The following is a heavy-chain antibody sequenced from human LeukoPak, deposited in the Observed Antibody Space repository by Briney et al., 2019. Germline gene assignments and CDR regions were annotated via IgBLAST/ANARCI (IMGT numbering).Heavy chain of an antibody. CDR3: AKDPRVLWFGENWFDP. CDR1: GFTFSSYA. D-gene: IGHD3-10*01. CDR2: ISGSGGST. J-gene: IGHJ5*02. V-gene: IGHV3-23*01. Sequence: PGGSLRLSCAASGFTFSSYAMSWVRQAPGKGLEWVSAISGSGGSTYYADSVKGWFTISRDDSKNTLYLQMNSLRAEDTAVYYCAKDPRVLWFGENWFDPWGQGTLVTVSS.